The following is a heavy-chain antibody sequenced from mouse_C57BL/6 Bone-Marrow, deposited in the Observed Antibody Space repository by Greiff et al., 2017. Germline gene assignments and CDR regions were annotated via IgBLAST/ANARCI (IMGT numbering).Heavy chain of an antibody. D-gene: IGHD2-1*01. Sequence: EVKLVESGPELVKPGASVKMSCKASGYTFTDYNMHWVKQSHGKSLEWIGYINPNNGGTSYNQKFKGKATLTVNKSSSTAYMELRSLTSEDSAVYYCARSIYYGNYYCDYWGQGTTLTVSS. V-gene: IGHV1-22*01. CDR1: GYTFTDYN. CDR3: ARSIYYGNYYCDY. J-gene: IGHJ2*01. CDR2: INPNNGGT.